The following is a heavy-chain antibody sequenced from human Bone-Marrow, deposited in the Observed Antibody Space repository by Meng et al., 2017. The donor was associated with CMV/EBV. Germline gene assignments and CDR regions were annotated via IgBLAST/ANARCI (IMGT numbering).Heavy chain of an antibody. V-gene: IGHV5-51*01. J-gene: IGHJ4*02. CDR1: GYSFTSYW. Sequence: KVSCKASGYSFTSYWIGWVRQMPGKGLEWMGIIYPGDSDTRYSPSFQGQVTISADKSISTAYLQWSSLKASDTAMYYCARFKERAARRGDDWGQGTLVTVSS. D-gene: IGHD6-6*01. CDR2: IYPGDSDT. CDR3: ARFKERAARRGDD.